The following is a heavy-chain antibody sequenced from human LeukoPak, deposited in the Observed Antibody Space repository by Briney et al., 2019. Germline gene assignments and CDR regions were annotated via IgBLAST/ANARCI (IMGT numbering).Heavy chain of an antibody. Sequence: SETLSLTCTMSGDSTNTYFWSWVRQPPGKGLEWIGYIYYTGTTNYNPSLKSRVTISVDTSKNQFSLRLSSVTAADTAVYYCASKSSDHGELRFDYWGQGTLVTVSS. V-gene: IGHV4-59*01. CDR1: GDSTNTYF. J-gene: IGHJ4*02. D-gene: IGHD4-17*01. CDR2: IYYTGTT. CDR3: ASKSSDHGELRFDY.